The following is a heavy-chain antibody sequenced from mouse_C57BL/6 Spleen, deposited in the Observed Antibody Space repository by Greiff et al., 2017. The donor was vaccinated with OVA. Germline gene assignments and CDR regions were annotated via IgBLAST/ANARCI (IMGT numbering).Heavy chain of an antibody. CDR2: ISSGGSYT. CDR3: ARSTGTGFDY. CDR1: GFTFSSYG. J-gene: IGHJ2*01. V-gene: IGHV5-6*01. D-gene: IGHD4-1*02. Sequence: EVQLVESGGDLVKPGGSLKLSCAASGFTFSSYGMSWVRQTPDKRLEWVATISSGGSYTYYPDSVKGRFTISRDNAKNTLYLQMSSLKSEDTAMYYCARSTGTGFDYWGQGTTLTVSS.